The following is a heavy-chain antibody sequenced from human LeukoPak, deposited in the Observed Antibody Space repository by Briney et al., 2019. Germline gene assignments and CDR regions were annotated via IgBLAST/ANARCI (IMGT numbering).Heavy chain of an antibody. D-gene: IGHD6-13*01. Sequence: PGGSLTLSCVASGFTFSNSAMSWVRQAPGKGLEWVSAITDRGLNTYYTDSVKGRFTISRDNSKDTLYLQMDSLRGEDTAVYYCAKGQQLAPGYWGQGTLVTVSS. CDR1: GFTFSNSA. CDR3: AKGQQLAPGY. V-gene: IGHV3-23*01. J-gene: IGHJ4*02. CDR2: ITDRGLNT.